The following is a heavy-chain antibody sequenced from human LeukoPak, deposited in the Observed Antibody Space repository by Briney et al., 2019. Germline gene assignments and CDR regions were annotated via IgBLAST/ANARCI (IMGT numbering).Heavy chain of an antibody. V-gene: IGHV3-23*01. CDR3: AIMHRYYDGSGYWVQ. J-gene: IGHJ4*02. Sequence: PGGSLRLSCAASGFTFSSYAMSWVRQAPGKGLEWVSGISTSGGSTSYADSVKGRFTISRDNLRNTLYMQMNSLRDEDTAVYYCAIMHRYYDGSGYWVQWGQGTLVTVSS. CDR1: GFTFSSYA. CDR2: ISTSGGST. D-gene: IGHD3-22*01.